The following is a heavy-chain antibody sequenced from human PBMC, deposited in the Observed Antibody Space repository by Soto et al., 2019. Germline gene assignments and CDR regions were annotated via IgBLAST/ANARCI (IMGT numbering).Heavy chain of an antibody. D-gene: IGHD3-16*01. CDR1: GGTFSSYT. Sequence: QVQLVQSGAEVKKPGSSVKVSCKASGGTFSSYTISWVRQAPGQGLEWMGRIIPILGIANYAQKFQGRVTITADKSTSTAYMGLSSLRSEDTAVYYCARDIMGRPSGDYWGQGTLVTVSS. V-gene: IGHV1-69*08. CDR2: IIPILGIA. CDR3: ARDIMGRPSGDY. J-gene: IGHJ4*02.